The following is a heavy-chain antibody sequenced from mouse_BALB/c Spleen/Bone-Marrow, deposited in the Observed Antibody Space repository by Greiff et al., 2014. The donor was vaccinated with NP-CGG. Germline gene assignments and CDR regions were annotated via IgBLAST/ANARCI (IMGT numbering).Heavy chain of an antibody. CDR1: GDSITRGY. CDR3: ATGYYFDD. J-gene: IGHJ2*01. D-gene: IGHD4-1*01. V-gene: IGHV3-8*02. CDR2: ITYSANT. Sequence: EVKLVESGPSLVKPSQTLSLTCSVTGDSITRGYWNWIRKFPGNKLEYMGYITYSANTYYNPSLKSRLSITRDTSKNQCYLQLNSVTTEDTATYYCATGYYFDDWGQGTTLTVSS.